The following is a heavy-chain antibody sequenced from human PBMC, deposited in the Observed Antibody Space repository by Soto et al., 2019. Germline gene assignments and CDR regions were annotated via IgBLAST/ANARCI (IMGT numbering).Heavy chain of an antibody. J-gene: IGHJ4*02. CDR2: INGGNENT. CDR3: AREFLGRVGVDRLDS. Sequence: APVKVSCKAAGYTFNNYAMHWVRQDPGQGLEGMGWINGGNENTKYSQKFQGRLTVTSDTSAATVYMELSSLTSADTAVYYCAREFLGRVGVDRLDSWGQGTLVTVS. D-gene: IGHD3-10*01. CDR1: GYTFNNYA. V-gene: IGHV1-3*01.